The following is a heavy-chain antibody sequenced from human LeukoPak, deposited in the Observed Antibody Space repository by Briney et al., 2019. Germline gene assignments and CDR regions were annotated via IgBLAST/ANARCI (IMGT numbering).Heavy chain of an antibody. CDR2: IYYSGST. V-gene: IGHV4-59*01. D-gene: IGHD4-23*01. Sequence: PSETLSLTCTVSGGSISSYYWSWIRQPPGKGLEWIGYIYYSGSTNYNPSLKSRVTISVDTSKNQFSLKLSSVTAADTAVYYCAGLDYGGNSGTFDYWGQGTLVTVSS. J-gene: IGHJ4*02. CDR3: AGLDYGGNSGTFDY. CDR1: GGSISSYY.